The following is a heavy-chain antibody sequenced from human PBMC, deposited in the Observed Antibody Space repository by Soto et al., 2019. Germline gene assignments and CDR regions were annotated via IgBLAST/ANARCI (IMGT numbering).Heavy chain of an antibody. D-gene: IGHD3-3*01. CDR3: ARDLFNVLRFLEWLPQGYYYYGMDV. V-gene: IGHV3-33*01. Sequence: QVQLVESGGGVVQPGRSLRLSCAASGFTFSSYGMHWVRQAPGKGLEWVAGIWYDGSNKYYADSVKGRFTISRDNYKNTLYLKMNSLRAEDTAVYYCARDLFNVLRFLEWLPQGYYYYGMDVWGQGTTVTVSS. CDR1: GFTFSSYG. J-gene: IGHJ6*02. CDR2: IWYDGSNK.